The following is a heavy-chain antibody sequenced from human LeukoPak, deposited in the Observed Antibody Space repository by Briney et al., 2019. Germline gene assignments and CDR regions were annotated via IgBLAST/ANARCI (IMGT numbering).Heavy chain of an antibody. D-gene: IGHD5-24*01. V-gene: IGHV4-59*01. CDR3: ARERVEMATIIDY. J-gene: IGHJ4*02. Sequence: PWETLSLTCTVSGGSISSYYWSWIRQPPGKGLEWIGYIYYSGSTNYNPSLKSRVTISVDTSKNQFSLKLSSVTAADTAVYYCARERVEMATIIDYWGQGTLVTVSS. CDR1: GGSISSYY. CDR2: IYYSGST.